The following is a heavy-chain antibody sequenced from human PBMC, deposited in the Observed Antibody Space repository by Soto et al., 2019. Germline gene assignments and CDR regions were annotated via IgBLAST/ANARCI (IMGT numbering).Heavy chain of an antibody. Sequence: QVQLVQSGAEVRTAGSSVRVSCKASGGAFSSSAISWVRPAPGHGLLWVGEIVTMYDTPDYAQEFQGRVSISADKSTSSAYMELTSLTSEDKAVYCCATEWGNSPVAGSEAFHIWRQGTVVSVSS. J-gene: IGHJ3*02. D-gene: IGHD6-19*01. V-gene: IGHV1-69*06. CDR1: GGAFSSSA. CDR2: IVTMYDTP. CDR3: ATEWGNSPVAGSEAFHI.